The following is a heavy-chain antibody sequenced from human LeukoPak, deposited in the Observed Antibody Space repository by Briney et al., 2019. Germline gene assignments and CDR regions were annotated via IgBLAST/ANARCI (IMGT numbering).Heavy chain of an antibody. D-gene: IGHD2-15*01. CDR2: ISGSGGSP. CDR3: AKVTSGGSCYQSDY. V-gene: IGHV3-23*01. J-gene: IGHJ4*02. CDR1: GFTFSNYA. Sequence: GGSLRLSCVASGFTFSNYAMSWVRQAPGKGLEWVSGISGSGGSPYYADSVKGRFTISRDNSKNTLYLQMNSLRAEDTAVYYCAKVTSGGSCYQSDYWGQGTLVTVSS.